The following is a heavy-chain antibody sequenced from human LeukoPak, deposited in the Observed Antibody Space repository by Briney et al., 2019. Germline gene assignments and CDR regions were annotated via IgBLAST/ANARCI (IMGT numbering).Heavy chain of an antibody. Sequence: GGSLRLSCAASGFTFSDSYMTWIRQAPGKGLEWVSYISYGGTTIYYADSVKGRFTISRDNSKNTLYLQMNSLRAEDTALYYCAKKIDSYSSDWGCDYWGQGTLVTVSS. D-gene: IGHD6-19*01. CDR1: GFTFSDSY. CDR3: AKKIDSYSSDWGCDY. J-gene: IGHJ4*02. V-gene: IGHV3-11*01. CDR2: ISYGGTTI.